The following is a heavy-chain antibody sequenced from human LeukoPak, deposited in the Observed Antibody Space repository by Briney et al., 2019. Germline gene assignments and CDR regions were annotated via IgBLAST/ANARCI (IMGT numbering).Heavy chain of an antibody. CDR2: ITSSGGGT. D-gene: IGHD3-16*01. J-gene: IGHJ4*02. CDR1: GFTFSSYA. CDR3: ARDYLREGDY. Sequence: PGGSLRLSRAVSGFTFSSYAMTWVRQAPGKGLEWVSAITSSGGGTFYADSVKGRFTISRDNSKNTLYLQMNSLRAEDTAVYYCARDYLREGDYWGQGTLVTVSS. V-gene: IGHV3-23*01.